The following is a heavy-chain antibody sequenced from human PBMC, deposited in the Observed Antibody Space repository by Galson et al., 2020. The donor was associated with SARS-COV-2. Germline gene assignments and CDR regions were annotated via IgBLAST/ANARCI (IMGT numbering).Heavy chain of an antibody. D-gene: IGHD3-10*01. CDR1: GFTVSSNY. Sequence: GGSLRLSCAASGFTVSSNYMSWVRQAPGKGLEWVSCIYGGGSTFHAASVKGRFSISRDNSRNTVFLQMNSLRVEDTAVYYCVREPLVSDPFDIWVLGTTVSVSS. CDR2: IYGGGST. V-gene: IGHV3-53*01. CDR3: VREPLVSDPFDI. J-gene: IGHJ3*02.